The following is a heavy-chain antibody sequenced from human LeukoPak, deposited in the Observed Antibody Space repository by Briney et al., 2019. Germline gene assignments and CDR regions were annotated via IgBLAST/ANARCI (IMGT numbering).Heavy chain of an antibody. D-gene: IGHD3-10*01. J-gene: IGHJ4*02. CDR1: GFTFDDYA. CDR2: ISWNSGSI. Sequence: TGGSLRLSCAASGFTFDDYAMHWVRQAPGKGLEWVSGISWNSGSICYADSVKGRFTISRDNAKNSLYLQMNSLRAEDTALYYCAKDIGILWFGELNYWGQGTLVTVSS. CDR3: AKDIGILWFGELNY. V-gene: IGHV3-9*01.